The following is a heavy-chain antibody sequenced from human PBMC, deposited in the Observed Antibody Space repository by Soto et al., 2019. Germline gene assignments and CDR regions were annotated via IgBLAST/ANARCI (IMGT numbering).Heavy chain of an antibody. CDR2: TYQSGSA. V-gene: IGHV4-30-2*06. CDR3: ARDYYGMDV. Sequence: TLSLTCTVSGGSITSGGYSWTWIRQSPGKGLEWIGYTYQSGSAYYNPSLKSRVTISVDRSKNQFSLNLTSVTAADTAVYYCARDYYGMDVWGQGTTVTVSS. J-gene: IGHJ6*02. CDR1: GGSITSGGYS.